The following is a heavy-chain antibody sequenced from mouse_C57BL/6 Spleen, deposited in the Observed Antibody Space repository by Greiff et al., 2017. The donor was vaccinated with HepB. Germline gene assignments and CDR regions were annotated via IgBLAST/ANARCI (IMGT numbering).Heavy chain of an antibody. J-gene: IGHJ1*03. CDR1: GYTFTDYE. V-gene: IGHV1-15*01. D-gene: IGHD2-4*01. CDR3: TRRIYYDYDVGWYFDV. Sequence: VQLQQSGAELVRPGASVTLSCKASGYTFTDYEMHWVKQTPVHGLEWIGAIDPETGGTAYNQKFKGKAILTADKSSSTAYMELRSLTSEDSAVYYGTRRIYYDYDVGWYFDVWGTGTTVTVSS. CDR2: IDPETGGT.